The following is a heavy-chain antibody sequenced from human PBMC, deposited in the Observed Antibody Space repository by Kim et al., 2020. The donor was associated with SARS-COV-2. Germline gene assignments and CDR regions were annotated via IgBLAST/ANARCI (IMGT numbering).Heavy chain of an antibody. J-gene: IGHJ6*02. Sequence: GGSLRLSCAASGFTFSSYEMNWVRQAPGKGLEWVSYISSSGSTIYYADSVKGRFTISRDNAKNSLYLQMNSLRAEDPSVYYCARGNSGYDYYYYYGMDVWGQGTTVTVSS. V-gene: IGHV3-48*03. CDR3: ARGNSGYDYYYYYGMDV. CDR1: GFTFSSYE. CDR2: ISSSGSTI. D-gene: IGHD5-12*01.